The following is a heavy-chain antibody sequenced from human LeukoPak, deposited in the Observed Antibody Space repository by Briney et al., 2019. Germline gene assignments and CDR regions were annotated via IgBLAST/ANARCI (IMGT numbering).Heavy chain of an antibody. CDR1: GYTFTSYD. CDR3: ASAPCSGGSCPPRDAFDI. D-gene: IGHD2-15*01. J-gene: IGHJ3*02. Sequence: GASVKVSCKASGYTFTSYDINWVRQATGQGLEWMGWMNPNSGNTGYAQKFQGRVTMTRNTSISTACMELSSLRSEDTAVYYCASAPCSGGSCPPRDAFDIWGQGTMVTVSS. CDR2: MNPNSGNT. V-gene: IGHV1-8*01.